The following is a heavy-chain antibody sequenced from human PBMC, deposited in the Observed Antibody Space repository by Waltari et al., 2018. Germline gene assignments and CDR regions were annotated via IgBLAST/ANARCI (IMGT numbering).Heavy chain of an antibody. CDR1: GFTFSSYW. J-gene: IGHJ4*02. CDR2: IKQDGSEK. Sequence: EVQLVESGGGLVQPGGSLRLSCAASGFTFSSYWMSWVRQAPGEGLEWVANIKQDGSEKYYVDSVKGRFTISRDNAKNSLYLQMNSLRAEYTAVYYCARIYYGDSVVYWGQGTLVTVSS. CDR3: ARIYYGDSVVY. D-gene: IGHD4-17*01. V-gene: IGHV3-7*03.